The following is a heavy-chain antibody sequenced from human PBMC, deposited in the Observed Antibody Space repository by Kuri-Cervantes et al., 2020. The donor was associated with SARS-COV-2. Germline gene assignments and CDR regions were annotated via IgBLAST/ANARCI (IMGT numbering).Heavy chain of an antibody. J-gene: IGHJ4*02. CDR3: ARWVSGYYTGGDY. CDR1: GFTFDDYG. V-gene: IGHV3-20*04. CDR2: INWNGGST. D-gene: IGHD3-3*01. Sequence: GESLKISCAASGFTFDDYGMSWVRQAPGKGLEWVSGINWNGGSTGYADSVKGRFTISRDNAKNSLYPQMNSLRAEDTALYYCARWVSGYYTGGDYWGQGTLVTVSS.